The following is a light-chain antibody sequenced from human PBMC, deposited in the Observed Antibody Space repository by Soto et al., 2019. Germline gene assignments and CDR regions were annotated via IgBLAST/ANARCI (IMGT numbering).Light chain of an antibody. V-gene: IGKV3-11*01. CDR3: QQYYSYPRT. CDR1: QSVSSY. Sequence: EIVLTQSPATLSLSPGERATLPCRASQSVSSYLAWYQHKPGQAPRLLIHDASNRATGIPARFSGSGSGTDFTLTVSRLQSEDFATYYCQQYYSYPRTFGQGTKVDIK. J-gene: IGKJ1*01. CDR2: DAS.